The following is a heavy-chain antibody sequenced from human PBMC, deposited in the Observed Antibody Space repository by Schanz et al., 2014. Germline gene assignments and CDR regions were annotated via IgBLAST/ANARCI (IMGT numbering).Heavy chain of an antibody. CDR1: GYSISRSNW. J-gene: IGHJ4*02. Sequence: QVQLQQWGAGLLKPSDTLSLTCAVSGYSISRSNWWGWIRQPPGKGLEFIGYIYYSGNTYYNPSLKSRVTMSLDTSKNQFSLKLTSVTAVDTAVYYCAGMATVTYFDFWGQGALXTVSS. CDR2: IYYSGNT. V-gene: IGHV4-28*01. D-gene: IGHD4-17*01. CDR3: AGMATVTYFDF.